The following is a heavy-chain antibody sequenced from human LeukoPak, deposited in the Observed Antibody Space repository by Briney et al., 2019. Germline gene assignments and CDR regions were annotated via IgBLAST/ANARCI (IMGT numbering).Heavy chain of an antibody. CDR1: GYTFTSYD. D-gene: IGHD6-6*01. CDR3: ARQWAARFDP. Sequence: ASVKVSCKASGYTFTSYDINWVRQATGQGLEWMGWINPNSGGTNYAQKFQGRVTMTRDTSISTAYMELSRLRSDDTAVYYCARQWAARFDPWGQGTLVTVSS. J-gene: IGHJ5*02. CDR2: INPNSGGT. V-gene: IGHV1-2*02.